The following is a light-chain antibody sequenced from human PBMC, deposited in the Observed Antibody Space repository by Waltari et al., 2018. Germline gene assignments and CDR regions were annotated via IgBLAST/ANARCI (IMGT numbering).Light chain of an antibody. Sequence: DIQMTQSPSSLSASLGDRVTITCRASQSISNCLSWYQQKPGKAPKLLMYAASDLQSGVPSRFSGRGSGTDFTLTISSLQPEDFATYYCQQSCSALITFGQGTRLETK. V-gene: IGKV1-39*01. CDR3: QQSCSALIT. J-gene: IGKJ5*01. CDR2: AAS. CDR1: QSISNC.